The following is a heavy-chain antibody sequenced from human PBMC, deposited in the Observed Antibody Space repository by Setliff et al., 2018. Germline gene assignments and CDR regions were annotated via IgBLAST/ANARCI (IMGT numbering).Heavy chain of an antibody. Sequence: ASVKVSCKASGYAFGSSGISWVRQAPGQGLEWMGWISAYNGYIVYAQKFQGRVTMTTDTSTTTAYMEVRSLRSDDTAVYYCARGYYDSYARYYVVGDYWGQGTPVTVSS. CDR2: ISAYNGYI. CDR1: GYAFGSSG. V-gene: IGHV1-18*01. CDR3: ARGYYDSYARYYVVGDY. J-gene: IGHJ4*02. D-gene: IGHD3-22*01.